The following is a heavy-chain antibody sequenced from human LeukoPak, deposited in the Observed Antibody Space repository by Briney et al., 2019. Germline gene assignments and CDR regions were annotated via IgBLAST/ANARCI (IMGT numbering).Heavy chain of an antibody. Sequence: GGSLRLSCAASGFTFSSYAMSWVRQAPGKGLEWASAISGSGGSTFYADSVKGRFTISRDNSKNTLYLQMNSLRAEDTAVYFCAKGEGIAVADYYWGQGSLVTVSS. D-gene: IGHD6-19*01. V-gene: IGHV3-23*01. CDR1: GFTFSSYA. CDR3: AKGEGIAVADYY. J-gene: IGHJ4*02. CDR2: ISGSGGST.